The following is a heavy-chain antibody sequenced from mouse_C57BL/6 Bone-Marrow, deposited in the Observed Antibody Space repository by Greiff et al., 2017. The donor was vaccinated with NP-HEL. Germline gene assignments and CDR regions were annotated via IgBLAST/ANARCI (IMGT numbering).Heavy chain of an antibody. CDR2: ISYDGSN. CDR3: ARGRADYYGFAWFAY. CDR1: GYSITSGYY. Sequence: EVQLVESGPGLVKPSQSLSLTCSVTGYSITSGYYWNWIRQFPGNKLEWMGYISYDGSNNYNPSLKNRISITRDTSKNQFFLKLNSVTTEDTATYYCARGRADYYGFAWFAYWGQGTLVTVSA. J-gene: IGHJ3*01. D-gene: IGHD1-1*01. V-gene: IGHV3-6*01.